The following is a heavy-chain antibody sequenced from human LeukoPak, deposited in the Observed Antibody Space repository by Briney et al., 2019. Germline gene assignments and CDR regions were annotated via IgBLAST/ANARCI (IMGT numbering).Heavy chain of an antibody. CDR2: ISSNGGST. Sequence: PGGSLRLSCAASGFTFSSYAMHWVRQAPGKGLEYVSAISSNGGSTYYANSVKGRFTISRDNSKNTLYLQMGSLRAEDMAVYYCARGQWELLIRAAFDIWGQGTMVIVSS. CDR3: ARGQWELLIRAAFDI. D-gene: IGHD1-26*01. CDR1: GFTFSSYA. V-gene: IGHV3-64*01. J-gene: IGHJ3*02.